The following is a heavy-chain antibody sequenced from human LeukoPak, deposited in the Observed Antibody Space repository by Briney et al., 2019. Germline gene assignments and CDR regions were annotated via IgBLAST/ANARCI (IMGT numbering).Heavy chain of an antibody. CDR3: ARDFPLGRYFDY. J-gene: IGHJ4*02. Sequence: SETLSLTCAVYGGSFSGYYWSWIRQPPGKGLEWIGEINHSGSTNYNPSLKSRVTISVDTSKNQFSLKLSSVTAADTAVYYCARDFPLGRYFDYWGQGTLVTVSS. V-gene: IGHV4-34*01. CDR2: INHSGST. CDR1: GGSFSGYY.